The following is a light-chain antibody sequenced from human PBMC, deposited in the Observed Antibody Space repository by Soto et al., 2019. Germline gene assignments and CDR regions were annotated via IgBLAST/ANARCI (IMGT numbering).Light chain of an antibody. CDR1: QSVSRY. CDR2: DAS. J-gene: IGKJ2*01. V-gene: IGKV3-11*01. CDR3: QQRSSWPYT. Sequence: EIVLTQSPATLSLSPGERATLSCRASQSVSRYLGWYQQKPGQAPRLLIYDASNRATAIPARFSGSGSGTDFPLTMSSLEPEDSAVYYCQQRSSWPYTFGQGTKLEIK.